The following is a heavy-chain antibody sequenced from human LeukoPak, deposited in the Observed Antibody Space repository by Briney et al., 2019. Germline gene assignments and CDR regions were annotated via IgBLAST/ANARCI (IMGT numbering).Heavy chain of an antibody. J-gene: IGHJ5*02. CDR2: INHSGST. D-gene: IGHD6-13*01. CDR3: ARGFYSSSWYYWFDP. V-gene: IGHV4-34*01. Sequence: KSSETLSLTCAVYGGSFSGYYWSWIRQPPGKGLEWIGEINHSGSTNYNPSLKSRVTISVDTSKNQFSLKLGSVTAADTAVYYCARGFYSSSWYYWFDPWGQGTLVTVSS. CDR1: GGSFSGYY.